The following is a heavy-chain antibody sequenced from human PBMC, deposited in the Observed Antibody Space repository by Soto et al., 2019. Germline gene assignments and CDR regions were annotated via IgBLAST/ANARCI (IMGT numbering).Heavy chain of an antibody. CDR2: INPNSGGT. Sequence: QVQLVQSGAEVKKPGASVKVSCKASGYTFTGYYMHWVRQAPGQGLEWMGWINPNSGGTNYAQKFQGWVTMTRDTSIITAYMELSRLGSDDTAVYYWARGLVSPPHDAFDIWGQGTMVTVSS. CDR1: GYTFTGYY. V-gene: IGHV1-2*04. D-gene: IGHD1-26*01. CDR3: ARGLVSPPHDAFDI. J-gene: IGHJ3*02.